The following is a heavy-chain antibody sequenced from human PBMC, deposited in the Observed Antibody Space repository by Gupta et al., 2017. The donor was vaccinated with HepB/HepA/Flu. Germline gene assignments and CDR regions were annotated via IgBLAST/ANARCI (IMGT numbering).Heavy chain of an antibody. D-gene: IGHD6-13*01. CDR3: ARDNLRQSSTDSFDY. CDR2: INAGNGNT. CDR1: GYTFTSYA. J-gene: IGHJ4*02. V-gene: IGHV1-3*01. Sequence: QVQLVQSGAEVKKPGASVKVSCKASGYTFTSYAMHWVRQAPGQRLEWMGWINAGNGNTKYSQKFQGRVTITRDTSASTAYMELSSLRSEDTAVYYCARDNLRQSSTDSFDYWGQGTLVTVSS.